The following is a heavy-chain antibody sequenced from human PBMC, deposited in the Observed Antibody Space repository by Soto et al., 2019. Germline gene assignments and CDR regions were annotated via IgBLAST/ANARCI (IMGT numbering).Heavy chain of an antibody. J-gene: IGHJ5*02. D-gene: IGHD3-3*01. V-gene: IGHV1-18*04. Sequence: SVKVSCKASGYTFTSYCISWVRQAPGQGLEWMGWISAYNGNTNYAQNLQGRVTMTADTSTSTAYMELRSLRSDDTAVYYCARDGPLITIFGVVIPHWFDPWGQGTLVTVSS. CDR1: GYTFTSYC. CDR2: ISAYNGNT. CDR3: ARDGPLITIFGVVIPHWFDP.